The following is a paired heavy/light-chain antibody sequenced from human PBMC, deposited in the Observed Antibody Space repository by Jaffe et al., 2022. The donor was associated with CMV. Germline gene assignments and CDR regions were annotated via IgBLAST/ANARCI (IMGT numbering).Light chain of an antibody. CDR3: QQFNNYPV. J-gene: IGKJ4*01. CDR1: QGISSA. V-gene: IGKV1D-13*01. CDR2: DAS. Sequence: AIQLTQSPSSLSASVGDRVTITCRASQGISSALAWYQQKPGKAPKLLIYDASSLESGVPSRFSGSGSGTDFTLTISSLQPEDFATYYCQQFNNYPVFGGGTKVEIK.
Heavy chain of an antibody. CDR3: AHSEGIAVAGTKDYYYGMDV. D-gene: IGHD6-19*01. CDR1: GFSLSTSGVG. V-gene: IGHV2-5*01. Sequence: QITLKESGPTLVKPTQTLTLTCTFSGFSLSTSGVGVGWIRQPPGKALEWLALIYWNDDKRYSPSLKSRLTITKDTSKNQVVLTMTNMDPVDTATYYCAHSEGIAVAGTKDYYYGMDVWGQGTTVTVSS. CDR2: IYWNDDK. J-gene: IGHJ6*02.